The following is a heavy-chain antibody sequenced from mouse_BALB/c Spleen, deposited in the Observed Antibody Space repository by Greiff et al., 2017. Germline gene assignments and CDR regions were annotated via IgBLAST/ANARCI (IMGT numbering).Heavy chain of an antibody. Sequence: VQLQQSGPQLVRPGASVKISCKASGYSFTSYWMHWVKQRPGQGLEWIGMIDPSDSETRLNQKFKDKATLTVDKSSSTAYMQLSSPTSEDSAVYYCARRNYGSSYWYFDVWGAGTTVTVSA. V-gene: IGHV1S127*01. D-gene: IGHD1-1*01. CDR3: ARRNYGSSYWYFDV. CDR2: IDPSDSET. J-gene: IGHJ1*01. CDR1: GYSFTSYW.